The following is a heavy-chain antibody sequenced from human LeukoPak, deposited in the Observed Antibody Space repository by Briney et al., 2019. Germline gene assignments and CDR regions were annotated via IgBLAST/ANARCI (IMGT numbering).Heavy chain of an antibody. J-gene: IGHJ6*02. CDR2: INPSGRST. Sequence: GASVKVSCKASGYTFTSYYMHWVRQAPGQGLEWMGIINPSGRSTSYAQKFQARVTMTRDTSTSTVYMELSSLRSEDTAVYYCARDGSLYYGMDVWGQGTTVTVSS. CDR3: ARDGSLYYGMDV. CDR1: GYTFTSYY. V-gene: IGHV1-46*01. D-gene: IGHD1-26*01.